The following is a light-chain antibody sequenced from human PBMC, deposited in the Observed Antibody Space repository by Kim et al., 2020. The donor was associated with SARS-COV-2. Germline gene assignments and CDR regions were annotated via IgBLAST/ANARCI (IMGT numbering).Light chain of an antibody. V-gene: IGLV3-19*01. J-gene: IGLJ3*02. Sequence: SSELTQDPAVSVALGQTVRITCQGDSLRSYYASWYQQKQGQAPVLVIYGKNNRPSGIPDRFSGSSSGNTASLTITGAKAEEEADYYCNSRDSSGNHWGFG. CDR1: SLRSYY. CDR3: NSRDSSGNHWG. CDR2: GKN.